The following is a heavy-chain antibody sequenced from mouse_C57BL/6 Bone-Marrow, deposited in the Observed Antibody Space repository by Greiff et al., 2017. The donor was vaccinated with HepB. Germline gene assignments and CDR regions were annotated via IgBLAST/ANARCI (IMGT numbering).Heavy chain of an antibody. J-gene: IGHJ4*01. CDR1: GYAFSSSW. CDR3: ASRSAYAMDD. Sequence: QVQLQQSGPELVKPGASVKISCKASGYAFSSSWMNWVKQRPGKGLEWIGRIYPGDGDTNYNGKFKGKATLTADKSSSTAYMQVSSLTSEGSAVYFCASRSAYAMDDWGQGTSVTVSA. V-gene: IGHV1-82*01. CDR2: IYPGDGDT.